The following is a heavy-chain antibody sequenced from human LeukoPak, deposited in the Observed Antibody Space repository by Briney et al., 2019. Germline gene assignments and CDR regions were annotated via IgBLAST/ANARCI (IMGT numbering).Heavy chain of an antibody. CDR2: INPSGGST. V-gene: IGHV1-46*01. D-gene: IGHD7-27*01. Sequence: ASVKVSCKASGYTFTSYYMHWVRQAPGQGLEWMGIINPSGGSTSYAQKFQGRVTMTRDMSTSTVYMELSSLRSEDTAVYYCARDHPGYWGVSAAFDIWGQGTMVTVSS. J-gene: IGHJ3*02. CDR1: GYTFTSYY. CDR3: ARDHPGYWGVSAAFDI.